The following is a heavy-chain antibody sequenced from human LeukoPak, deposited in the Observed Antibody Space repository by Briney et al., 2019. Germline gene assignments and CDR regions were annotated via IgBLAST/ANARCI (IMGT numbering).Heavy chain of an antibody. CDR3: ARGYSSTGGDY. CDR1: GFTFSSLG. D-gene: IGHD6-13*01. J-gene: IGHJ4*02. CDR2: ISYDGSNK. Sequence: GGSLRLSCAASGFTFSSLGIHWVRQAPGKGLEWVAVISYDGSNKYYADSVKGRFTISRDNSKNTLYLQMNSLRAEDTAVYYCARGYSSTGGDYWGQGTLVTVSS. V-gene: IGHV3-30*03.